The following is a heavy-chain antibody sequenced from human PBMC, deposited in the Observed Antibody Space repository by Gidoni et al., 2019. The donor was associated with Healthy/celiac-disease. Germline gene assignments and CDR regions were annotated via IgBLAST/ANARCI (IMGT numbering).Heavy chain of an antibody. Sequence: QVQLVESGGGVVQPGRSLRVSCAAAGFTFSSSGMHWVRQAPGKGLEWVAVIWYDGSNKYYADSVKGRFTISRDNSKNTLYLQMNSLRAEDTAVYYCARDMSSGGYWGQGTLVTVSS. CDR3: ARDMSSGGY. CDR1: GFTFSSSG. V-gene: IGHV3-33*01. J-gene: IGHJ4*02. D-gene: IGHD1-26*01. CDR2: IWYDGSNK.